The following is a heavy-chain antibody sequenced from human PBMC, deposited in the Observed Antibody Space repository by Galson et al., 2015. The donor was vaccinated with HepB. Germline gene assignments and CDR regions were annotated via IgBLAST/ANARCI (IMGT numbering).Heavy chain of an antibody. J-gene: IGHJ1*01. CDR2: ISYDGGNK. Sequence: SLRLSCAASGFTFSSYAMHWVRQAPGKGLEWVAFISYDGGNKFYADSVKGRLTISRDNSKNTLYLQLYSLRAEDTAVYYCAREEGYSSSWDDKYFRDWGQGTLVTVSA. V-gene: IGHV3-30-3*01. CDR3: AREEGYSSSWDDKYFRD. D-gene: IGHD6-13*01. CDR1: GFTFSSYA.